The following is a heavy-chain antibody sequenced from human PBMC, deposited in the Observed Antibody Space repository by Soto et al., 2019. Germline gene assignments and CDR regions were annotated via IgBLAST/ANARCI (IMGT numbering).Heavy chain of an antibody. CDR1: GFTFSSYA. D-gene: IGHD2-21*01. V-gene: IGHV3-23*01. J-gene: IGHJ3*02. Sequence: EVQLLESGGGLVQPGGSLRLSCAASGFTFSSYAMSWVRQAPGKGLEWVSAISGSGGSTYYADSVKGRFNISRDNSKNTLYLQMNGLRAEDTAVYYCAKSCGGDCYSGGGDAFDSWGQGTMVTVSS. CDR2: ISGSGGST. CDR3: AKSCGGDCYSGGGDAFDS.